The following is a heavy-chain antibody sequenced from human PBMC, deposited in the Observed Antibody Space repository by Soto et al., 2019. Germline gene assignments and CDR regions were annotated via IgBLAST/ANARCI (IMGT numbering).Heavy chain of an antibody. CDR1: GYTFSSYG. D-gene: IGHD2-8*01. CDR2: ISAYNGDT. J-gene: IGHJ4*02. Sequence: QAQLVQSGAEVKKPGASVKVSCRASGYTFSSYGYAWVRQAPGQGLEWMGWISAYNGDTNYAQKFQDRVTLSTDTSTTTADMVLRNLGSAVTAVYYCARSGAYCTSITCLFDSFWGLGALVTVSS. V-gene: IGHV1-18*01. CDR3: ARSGAYCTSITCLFDSF.